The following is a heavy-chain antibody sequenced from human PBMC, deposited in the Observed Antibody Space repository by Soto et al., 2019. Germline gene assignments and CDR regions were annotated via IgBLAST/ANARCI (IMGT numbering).Heavy chain of an antibody. D-gene: IGHD2-15*01. CDR1: GYTFTRYT. CDR2: INPDNGNT. J-gene: IGHJ5*02. V-gene: IGHV1-3*01. Sequence: QVQLGQSGAEVKKPGASVKISCKASGYTFTRYTMNWVRQAPGQRLEWMGWINPDNGNTKSSQKFQDRVIITRDTSARTAYMDLSSLSSEDTAVYYCARGIATGQLDPWGQGTLVTVSS. CDR3: ARGIATGQLDP.